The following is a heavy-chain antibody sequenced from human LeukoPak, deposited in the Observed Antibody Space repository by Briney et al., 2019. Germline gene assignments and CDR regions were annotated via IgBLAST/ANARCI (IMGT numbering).Heavy chain of an antibody. Sequence: ASVKVSCKVSGYTLTELSMHWVRQAPGKGLEWMGGFDPEDGETIYAQKFQGRVTMTEDTSTDTAYMELSCPRSEDTAVYYCATDLPYSSSWNFDYWGQGTLVTVSS. CDR1: GYTLTELS. CDR2: FDPEDGET. V-gene: IGHV1-24*01. CDR3: ATDLPYSSSWNFDY. J-gene: IGHJ4*02. D-gene: IGHD6-13*01.